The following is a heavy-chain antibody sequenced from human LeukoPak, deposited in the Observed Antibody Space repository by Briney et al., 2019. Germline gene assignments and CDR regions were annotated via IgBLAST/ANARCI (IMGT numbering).Heavy chain of an antibody. V-gene: IGHV3-7*01. J-gene: IGHJ6*03. Sequence: PGGSLRLSCAASGFTFSSYWMSWVRQAPGKGLEWVANIKQDGSEKYYVDSVKGRFTISRDNAKYSLYLQMNSLRAEDTAVYYCARGDSSSRGDYYYMDVWGKGTTVTVSS. D-gene: IGHD6-13*01. CDR2: IKQDGSEK. CDR1: GFTFSSYW. CDR3: ARGDSSSRGDYYYMDV.